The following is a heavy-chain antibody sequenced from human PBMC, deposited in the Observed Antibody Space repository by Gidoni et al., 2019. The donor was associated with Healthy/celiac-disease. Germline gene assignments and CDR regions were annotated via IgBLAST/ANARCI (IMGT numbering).Heavy chain of an antibody. J-gene: IGHJ4*02. D-gene: IGHD2-2*01. CDR3: AKDWCSSTSCYAANPSPFDY. CDR2: ISGSGGST. Sequence: EVQLLESGGGLVQPRGSLTLSCAASGFTFSSYALTWVRQAPGKGLEWVSAISGSGGSTYYADSVKGRFTISRDNSKNTLYLQMNSLRAEDTAVYYCAKDWCSSTSCYAANPSPFDYWGQGTLVTVSS. V-gene: IGHV3-23*01. CDR1: GFTFSSYA.